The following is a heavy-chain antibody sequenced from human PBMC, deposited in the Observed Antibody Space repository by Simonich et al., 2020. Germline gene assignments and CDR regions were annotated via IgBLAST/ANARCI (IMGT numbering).Heavy chain of an antibody. CDR1: GFTLSSYW. J-gene: IGHJ4*02. Sequence: EVQLVESGGGLVQHGGSLRLSCAAAGFTLSSYWMHWVRHAPGKGCVWVSRINRAGGSTTDADSVKGRVTISRDNAKNTLYLQMNSRRAEDTAVYYCARNRLDYWGQGTLVTVSS. CDR2: INRAGGST. CDR3: ARNRLDY. V-gene: IGHV3-74*01.